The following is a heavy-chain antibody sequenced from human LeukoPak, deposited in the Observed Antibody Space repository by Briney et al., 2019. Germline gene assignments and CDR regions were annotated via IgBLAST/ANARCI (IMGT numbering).Heavy chain of an antibody. D-gene: IGHD3-22*01. CDR2: INPSGGST. V-gene: IGHV1-46*01. Sequence: ASVKVSCKASGYTFTSYYMHWVRQAPGQGLEWMGIINPSGGSTSYAQKFQGRVTMTRDTFTSTVYMELSSLRSEDTAVYYCARDTAIYDSSGYIDYWGQGTLVTVSS. J-gene: IGHJ4*02. CDR3: ARDTAIYDSSGYIDY. CDR1: GYTFTSYY.